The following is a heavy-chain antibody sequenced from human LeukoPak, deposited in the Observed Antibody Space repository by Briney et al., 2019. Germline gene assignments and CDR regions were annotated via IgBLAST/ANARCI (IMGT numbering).Heavy chain of an antibody. Sequence: GGSLRLSCAASGFTFSSYTMNWVRQDPGKGLEWVSSISSSGTYIYYADSVKGRFTISRDNAKNSLYLQMNSLRAEDTAVYYCARGLRYFDWLSPYFDYWGQGTLVTVSS. CDR1: GFTFSSYT. J-gene: IGHJ4*02. CDR2: ISSSGTYI. CDR3: ARGLRYFDWLSPYFDY. V-gene: IGHV3-21*01. D-gene: IGHD3-9*01.